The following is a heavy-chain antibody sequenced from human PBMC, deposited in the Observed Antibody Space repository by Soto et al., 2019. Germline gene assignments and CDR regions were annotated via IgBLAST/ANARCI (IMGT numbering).Heavy chain of an antibody. V-gene: IGHV3-23*01. J-gene: IGHJ6*04. CDR2: ISGSGGST. CDR1: GFTFSSYA. D-gene: IGHD2-15*01. Sequence: PGGSLRLSCAASGFTFSSYAMSWVRQAPGKGLEWVSAISGSGGSTYYADSVKGRFTISRDNSKNTLYLQMNSLRAEDTAVYYCAKDFGLLDYYYGMDVWGKGTTVTVSS. CDR3: AKDFGLLDYYYGMDV.